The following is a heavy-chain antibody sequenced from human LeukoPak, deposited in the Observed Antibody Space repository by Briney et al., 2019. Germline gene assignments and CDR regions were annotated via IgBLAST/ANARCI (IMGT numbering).Heavy chain of an antibody. Sequence: GGSLRLSCAASGFTLNSYLMSWVRQAPGRGLEWVANINKDGSEENYLDSVKGRFTISRDNAKNTLYLQMNSLRAEDTAVYYCARDNTVDYYYYMDVWGKGTTVTVSS. D-gene: IGHD4-23*01. V-gene: IGHV3-7*01. CDR1: GFTLNSYL. J-gene: IGHJ6*03. CDR3: ARDNTVDYYYYMDV. CDR2: INKDGSEE.